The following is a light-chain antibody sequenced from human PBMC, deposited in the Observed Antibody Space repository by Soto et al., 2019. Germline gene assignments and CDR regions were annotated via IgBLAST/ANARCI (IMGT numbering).Light chain of an antibody. J-gene: IGKJ1*01. V-gene: IGKV3-15*01. Sequence: EIVMTQSPATLSVSPGERATLSCRASQSVSSNLAWYQQQPGQAPRLLIYGASTRATGIPAMFSGSGSGTEFTLTISSLPYEVFAVYYWQHYNNWWTFGQGTKVEIK. CDR1: QSVSSN. CDR2: GAS. CDR3: QHYNNWWT.